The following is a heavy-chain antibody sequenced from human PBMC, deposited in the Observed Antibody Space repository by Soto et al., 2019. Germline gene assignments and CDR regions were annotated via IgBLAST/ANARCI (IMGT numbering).Heavy chain of an antibody. CDR2: IDYTGGTT. J-gene: IGHJ4*02. CDR3: AKDATRTDGWYYFDY. D-gene: IGHD6-19*01. V-gene: IGHV3-23*01. CDR1: GFTFSILA. Sequence: LRLSCAASGFTFSILAMGWVRQAPGKGLEWVSVIDYTGGTTYYTDSVKGRFTISRDNSKKMLYLQMNSLRAEDTAVYYCAKDATRTDGWYYFDYWGQGALVTVSS.